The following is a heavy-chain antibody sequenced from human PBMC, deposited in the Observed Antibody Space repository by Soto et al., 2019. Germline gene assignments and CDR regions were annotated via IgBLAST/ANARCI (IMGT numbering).Heavy chain of an antibody. CDR1: VGSMSIYF. CDR3: ARVKTVDYYGMGV. CDR2: IYGSGST. Sequence: PSENLSLTCTVSVGSMSIYFWRWIRQPAGRGLEWIGRIYGSGSTDYNPSLKSRVTMSIDTSKDQFSLNLSSVTAADTAVYFCARVKTVDYYGMGVWGQGTTVTVSS. V-gene: IGHV4-4*07. J-gene: IGHJ6*02.